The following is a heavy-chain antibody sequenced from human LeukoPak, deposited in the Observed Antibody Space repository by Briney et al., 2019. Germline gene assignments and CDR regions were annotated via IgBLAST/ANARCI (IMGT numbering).Heavy chain of an antibody. D-gene: IGHD3-10*01. CDR2: ISGSGGST. CDR3: AKGITMVRGVIPDYYYGMDV. Sequence: GGSLRLSCAASGFTFSSYAMSWVRQAPGKGLEWVSAISGSGGSTYYADSVKGRFTISRDNSKNTLYLQMNSLRAEDTAVYYCAKGITMVRGVIPDYYYGMDVWGQGTTVTVSS. CDR1: GFTFSSYA. J-gene: IGHJ6*02. V-gene: IGHV3-23*01.